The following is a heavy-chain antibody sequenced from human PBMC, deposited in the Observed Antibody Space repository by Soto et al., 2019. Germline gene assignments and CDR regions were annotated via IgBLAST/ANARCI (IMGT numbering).Heavy chain of an antibody. D-gene: IGHD6-6*01. CDR3: ARDSSSSYYYYGMDV. J-gene: IGHJ6*02. CDR2: INPSGGST. CDR1: GYTFTSYY. V-gene: IGHV1-46*01. Sequence: ASVKVSCKASGYTFTSYYMHWVRQAPGQGLEWMGIINPSGGSTSYAQKFQGRVTMTRDTSTSTVYMELSSLRSEDTAVYYCARDSSSSYYYYGMDVWGQGTTVTVYS.